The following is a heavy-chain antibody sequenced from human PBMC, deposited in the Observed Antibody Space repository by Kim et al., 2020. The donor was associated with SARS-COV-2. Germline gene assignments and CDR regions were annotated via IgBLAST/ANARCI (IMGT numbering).Heavy chain of an antibody. Sequence: SETLSLTCAVSGGSISSGGYSWSWIRQPPGKGLEWIGYIYHSGSTYYNPSLKSRVTISVDRSKNQFSLKLSSVTAADTAVYYCARDPGYCSSTSCYHWFEPWGQGTLVTVSS. D-gene: IGHD2-2*01. CDR1: GGSISSGGYS. CDR3: ARDPGYCSSTSCYHWFEP. V-gene: IGHV4-30-2*01. J-gene: IGHJ5*02. CDR2: IYHSGST.